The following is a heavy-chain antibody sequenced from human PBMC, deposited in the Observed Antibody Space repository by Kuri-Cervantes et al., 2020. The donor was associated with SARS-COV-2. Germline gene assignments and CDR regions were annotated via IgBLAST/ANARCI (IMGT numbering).Heavy chain of an antibody. CDR1: GFRFSDYW. CDR2: VNSGGSNT. Sequence: GESLKISCAASGFRFSDYWMHWVRQGPGKGLQWVARVNSGGSNTMYADSVKGRFTVSRDNTKNTMYLQMNSLRAEDTAVYYCARHTQGDNWGQGTLVTVSS. J-gene: IGHJ4*02. CDR3: ARHTQGDN. V-gene: IGHV3-74*03.